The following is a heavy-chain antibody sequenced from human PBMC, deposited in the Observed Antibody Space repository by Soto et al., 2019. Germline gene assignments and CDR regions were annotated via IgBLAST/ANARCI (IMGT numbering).Heavy chain of an antibody. CDR3: TRQEPLYSVPEGY. J-gene: IGHJ4*02. CDR1: GYTFSNYG. CDR2: ISTDGSTT. V-gene: IGHV3-74*01. D-gene: IGHD1-26*01. Sequence: EVQLVESGGGLVQPGGSLRLSCAASGYTFSNYGMHWVRQAPGKGLVWVSRISTDGSTTRYADSVRGRFTISRDNAKNTLFLQMNNLRAEDTAMYYCTRQEPLYSVPEGYWGQGTLVTVSS.